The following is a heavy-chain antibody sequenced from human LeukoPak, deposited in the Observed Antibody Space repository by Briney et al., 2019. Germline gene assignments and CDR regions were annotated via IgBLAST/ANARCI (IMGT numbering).Heavy chain of an antibody. CDR1: GFTFSSYA. CDR3: AKALWFGELLSHYYYGMDV. V-gene: IGHV3-23*01. CDR2: ISGSGGST. D-gene: IGHD3-10*01. Sequence: GGSLRLSCAASGFTFSSYAMSWVRQAPGEGLEWVSAISGSGGSTYYADSVKGRFTISRDNSKNTLYLQMNSLRAEDTAVYYCAKALWFGELLSHYYYGMDVWGQGTTVTVSS. J-gene: IGHJ6*02.